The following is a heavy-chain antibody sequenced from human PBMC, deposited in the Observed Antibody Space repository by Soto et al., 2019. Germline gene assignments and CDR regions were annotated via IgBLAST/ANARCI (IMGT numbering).Heavy chain of an antibody. CDR3: ASLRRRSLNY. V-gene: IGHV4-39*07. CDR1: GGSISSGGYY. D-gene: IGHD3-9*01. Sequence: SETLSLTCTVSGGSISSGGYYWSWIRQHPGKGLEWIGEINHSGSTNYNPSLKSRVTISVDTSKNQFSLKLSSVTAADTAVYYCASLRRRSLNYWGQGTLVTVSS. CDR2: INHSGST. J-gene: IGHJ4*02.